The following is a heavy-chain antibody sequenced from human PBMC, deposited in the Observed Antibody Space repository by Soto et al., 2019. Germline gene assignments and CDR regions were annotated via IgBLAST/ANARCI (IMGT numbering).Heavy chain of an antibody. D-gene: IGHD3-10*01. CDR2: IYYSGST. V-gene: IGHV4-39*01. CDR1: GGSISSSSYY. Sequence: QLQLQESGPGLVKPSETLSLTCTVSGGSISSSSYYWGWIRQPPGKGLEWIGSIYYSGSTYYNPSLKSRVTISVDTSKNQFSLKLSSVTAADTAVYYCARHRGGSNYYYYYYMDVWGKGTKVTV. J-gene: IGHJ6*03. CDR3: ARHRGGSNYYYYYYMDV.